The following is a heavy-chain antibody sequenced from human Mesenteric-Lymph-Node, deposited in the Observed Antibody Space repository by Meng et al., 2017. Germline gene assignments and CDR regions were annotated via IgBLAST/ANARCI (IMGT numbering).Heavy chain of an antibody. J-gene: IGHJ5*02. CDR1: GYTFTSYA. D-gene: IGHD2-2*01. V-gene: IGHV1-3*01. Sequence: ASVKVSCKASGYTFTSYAMHWVRQAPGQRLEWMGWINAGNGNTKYSQKFQGRVTITRDTSASTAYMELSSLRSEDTAVYYCARGDAEDIVVVPAAPARFDPWGQGTLVTVSS. CDR2: INAGNGNT. CDR3: ARGDAEDIVVVPAAPARFDP.